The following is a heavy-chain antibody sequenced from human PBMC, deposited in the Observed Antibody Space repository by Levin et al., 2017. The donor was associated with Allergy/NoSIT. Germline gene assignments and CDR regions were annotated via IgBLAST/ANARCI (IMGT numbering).Heavy chain of an antibody. D-gene: IGHD2-8*01. J-gene: IGHJ6*02. CDR1: GFTLRPFA. CDR3: SRYCITSACTGYFFGMDV. CDR2: LSPTGNT. Sequence: PGESLKISCAASGFTLRPFALTWVRQAPGKGLEWVSILSPTGNTYYADSVKGRFTISTDNSDNTLHLQMNSLRADDTAIYFCSRYCITSACTGYFFGMDVWGQGTAVTVSS. V-gene: IGHV3-23*01.